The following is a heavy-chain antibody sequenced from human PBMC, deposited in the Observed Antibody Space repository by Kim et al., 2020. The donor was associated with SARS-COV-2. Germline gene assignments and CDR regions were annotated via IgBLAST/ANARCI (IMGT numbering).Heavy chain of an antibody. CDR2: ISGSGGST. D-gene: IGHD3-3*01. J-gene: IGHJ4*02. CDR1: GFTFSSYA. Sequence: GGSLRLSCAASGFTFSSYAMSWVRQAPGKGLEWVSAISGSGGSTYYADSVKGRFTISRDNSKNTLYLQMNSLRAEDTAVYYCAKGGARGTYYDFWSGYYIDYFDYWGQGTLVTVSS. CDR3: AKGGARGTYYDFWSGYYIDYFDY. V-gene: IGHV3-23*01.